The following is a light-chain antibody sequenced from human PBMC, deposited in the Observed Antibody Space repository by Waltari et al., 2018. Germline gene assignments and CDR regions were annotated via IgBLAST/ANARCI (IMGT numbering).Light chain of an antibody. CDR1: QALSSY. CDR2: ATS. CDR3: QQYYNYPWT. J-gene: IGKJ1*01. V-gene: IGKV1-8*01. Sequence: AIRMTQSPSSLSASTGDRVTITCRASQALSSYLAWYQQKPGKAPKFLIYATSTLQSGVPSRFSGSGFGTDFTLTINGLQSEDFATYYCQQYYNYPWTFGQGTKVEIK.